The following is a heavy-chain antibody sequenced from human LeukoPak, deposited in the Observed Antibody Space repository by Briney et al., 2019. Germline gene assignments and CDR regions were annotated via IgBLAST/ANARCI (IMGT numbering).Heavy chain of an antibody. V-gene: IGHV4-34*01. CDR3: ARGRVRVHSSGYYHY. CDR1: GGSFSGYY. Sequence: PSETLSLTCAVYGGSFSGYYWSWIRQPPGKGLEWIGEINHSGSTNYNPSLKSRVTISVDTSKNQISLKLSSVTAADTAVYYCARGRVRVHSSGYYHYWGQGTLVTVSS. CDR2: INHSGST. J-gene: IGHJ4*02. D-gene: IGHD3-22*01.